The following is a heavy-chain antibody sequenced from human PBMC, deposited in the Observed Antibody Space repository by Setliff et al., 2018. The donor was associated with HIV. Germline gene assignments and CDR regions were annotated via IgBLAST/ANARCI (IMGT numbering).Heavy chain of an antibody. V-gene: IGHV3-48*03. CDR3: AREGQATDSFDI. CDR2: ISNSARTI. CDR1: GFTLSHHE. D-gene: IGHD5-12*01. J-gene: IGHJ3*02. Sequence: GGSLRLSCVASGFTLSHHEMSWVRQAPGKGLEWVAYISNSARTIYYADSVKGRFTISRDNGKDSLFLQMNSLRADDTALYYCAREGQATDSFDIWGQGTMVTVSS.